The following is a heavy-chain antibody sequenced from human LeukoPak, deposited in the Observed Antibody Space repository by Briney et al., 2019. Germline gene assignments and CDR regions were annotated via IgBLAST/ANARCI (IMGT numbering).Heavy chain of an antibody. CDR3: ARGDWFDP. CDR2: VSGYNGNT. V-gene: IGHV1-18*01. CDR1: GYTLNEVS. D-gene: IGHD2-21*01. J-gene: IGHJ5*02. Sequence: ASVKVSCKVAGYTLNEVSMHWVRQAPGQGLEWMGWVSGYNGNTNYAQKFEGRVAMTTDTSSSTAYMELRSLRSDDTAIYYCARGDWFDPWGQGTLVTVSS.